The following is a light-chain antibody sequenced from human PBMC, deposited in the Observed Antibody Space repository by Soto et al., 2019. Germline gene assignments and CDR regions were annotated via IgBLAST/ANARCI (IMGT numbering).Light chain of an antibody. Sequence: EIVMTQSPATLSVSPGERATLSCRASQSVSNNLAWYQQKRGQAPRLLIYGASTRATGIPARFSGSGSGTEFTLIIRSLQSEDFAVYCCQQYNKWPLITFGQGTRLEIK. CDR3: QQYNKWPLIT. V-gene: IGKV3-15*01. CDR2: GAS. J-gene: IGKJ5*01. CDR1: QSVSNN.